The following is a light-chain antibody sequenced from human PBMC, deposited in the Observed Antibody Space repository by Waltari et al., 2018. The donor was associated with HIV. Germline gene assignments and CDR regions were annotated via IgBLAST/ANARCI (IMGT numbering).Light chain of an antibody. CDR3: QQTHTTPHT. V-gene: IGKV1-39*01. CDR1: QNVSTY. Sequence: DIQMPQSPASLSASVVDGVTITCRASQNVSTYLNWYQQKPGKAPKLVIYASSGLQSGVPSSFRGSGSGTDFTLTISSLQSEDFATYYCQQTHTTPHTFGQGTKLQIK. CDR2: ASS. J-gene: IGKJ2*01.